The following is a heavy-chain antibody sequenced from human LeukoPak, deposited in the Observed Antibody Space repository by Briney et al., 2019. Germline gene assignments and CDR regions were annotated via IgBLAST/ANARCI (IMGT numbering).Heavy chain of an antibody. CDR1: GGSISSYY. D-gene: IGHD3-3*01. V-gene: IGHV4-59*08. CDR2: IYYSGGT. Sequence: PSETLSLTCTVSGGSISSYYWSWIRQPPGKGLEWIGYIYYSGGTNYNPSLRSRVTISVDTSKNQISLKLSSVTAADTAVYYCARRWSGPQWYYGMDVWGRGTTATVSS. CDR3: ARRWSGPQWYYGMDV. J-gene: IGHJ6*02.